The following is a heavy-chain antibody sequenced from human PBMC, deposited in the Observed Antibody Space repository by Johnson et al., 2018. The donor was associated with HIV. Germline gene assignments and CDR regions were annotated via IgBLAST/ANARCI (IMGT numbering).Heavy chain of an antibody. CDR3: ARARGDFWSGYPAFDI. CDR2: IYSGGST. V-gene: IGHV3-66*02. D-gene: IGHD3-3*01. CDR1: GFTVSSNY. Sequence: VQLVESGGGLVQPGGSLRLSCAASGFTVSSNYMSWVRQAPGKGLEWVSVIYSGGSTYYADSVKGRFTISRDNSKNTLYLQMGSLRAEDMAVYYCARARGDFWSGYPAFDIWGQGTMVTVSS. J-gene: IGHJ3*02.